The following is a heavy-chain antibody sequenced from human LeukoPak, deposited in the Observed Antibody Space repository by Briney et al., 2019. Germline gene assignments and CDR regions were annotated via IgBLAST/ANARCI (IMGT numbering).Heavy chain of an antibody. CDR1: GYTFTGYY. CDR2: INPNSGGT. CDR3: ARIRTIVRGPDGFDI. V-gene: IGHV1-2*02. J-gene: IGHJ3*02. Sequence: GASVKVSCKASGYTFTGYYMHWVRQAPGQGLEWMGWINPNSGGTNYAQKFQGRVTITRDTSANTAYMELSSLRSEDTAVYYCARIRTIVRGPDGFDIWGQGTMVTVSS. D-gene: IGHD3-10*01.